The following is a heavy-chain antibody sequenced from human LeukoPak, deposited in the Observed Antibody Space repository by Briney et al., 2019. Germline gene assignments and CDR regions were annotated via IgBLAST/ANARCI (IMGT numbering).Heavy chain of an antibody. CDR2: IYSGGST. CDR3: ARVRGYSGYEGRYYYYGMDV. J-gene: IGHJ6*02. CDR1: EFTVSSNY. D-gene: IGHD5-12*01. V-gene: IGHV3-53*01. Sequence: GGSLRLSCAASEFTVSSNYMSWVRQAPGKGLEWVSVIYSGGSTYYADSVKGRFTISRDNSKNTLYLQMNSLRAEDTAVYYCARVRGYSGYEGRYYYYGMDVWGQGTTVTVSS.